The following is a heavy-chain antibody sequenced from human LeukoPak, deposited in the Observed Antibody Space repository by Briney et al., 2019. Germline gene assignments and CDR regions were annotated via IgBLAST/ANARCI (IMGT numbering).Heavy chain of an antibody. CDR1: GGSFSGYY. Sequence: PSETLSLTCAVYGGSFSGYYWSWIRQPPGKGLEWIGEINLSGSTNYNPSLKSRVTISVDTSKNQFSLKLSSVTAADTAVYYCARYCSSTSCYTYYFDYWGQGTLVTVSS. V-gene: IGHV4-34*01. J-gene: IGHJ4*02. D-gene: IGHD2-2*02. CDR2: INLSGST. CDR3: ARYCSSTSCYTYYFDY.